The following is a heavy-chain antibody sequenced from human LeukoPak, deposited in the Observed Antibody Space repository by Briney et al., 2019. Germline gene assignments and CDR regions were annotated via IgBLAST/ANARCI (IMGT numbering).Heavy chain of an antibody. Sequence: GESLKISCKGSGYAFNNYRIGWVRQMPGKGLEWMGIIYPPDSDVIYSPAFRGQVTISVDKSVSTAYLQWSSLKASDTAIYYCARRVLTGSDWFDPWGQGTLVTVSS. D-gene: IGHD3-9*01. CDR1: GYAFNNYR. J-gene: IGHJ5*02. CDR2: IYPPDSDV. V-gene: IGHV5-51*01. CDR3: ARRVLTGSDWFDP.